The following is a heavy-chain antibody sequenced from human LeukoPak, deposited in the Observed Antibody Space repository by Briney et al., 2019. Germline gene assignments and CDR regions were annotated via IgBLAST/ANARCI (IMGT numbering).Heavy chain of an antibody. V-gene: IGHV3-7*01. J-gene: IGHJ4*02. Sequence: GGSLRLSCAASGFTFNSYWMSWVRQAPGKGLEWVANINQDGSENYYLDSVKGRFTISRDNAKNSLYLQMNSLRAEDTAVYYCARGPLGYCSVTSCSFDSWGQGTLVSVSS. CDR3: ARGPLGYCSVTSCSFDS. CDR2: INQDGSEN. CDR1: GFTFNSYW. D-gene: IGHD2-2*01.